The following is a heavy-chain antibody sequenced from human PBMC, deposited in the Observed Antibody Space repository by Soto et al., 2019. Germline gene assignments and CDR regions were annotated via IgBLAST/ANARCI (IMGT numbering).Heavy chain of an antibody. Sequence: TGGFLRLSCAASGFTFSSYAMSWVRQAPGKGLEWVSAISGSGGSTYYADSVKGRFTISRDNSKNTLYLQMNSLRAEDTAVYYCAKSGSGWYDNGMDVWGQGTTVTVSS. V-gene: IGHV3-23*01. CDR3: AKSGSGWYDNGMDV. CDR2: ISGSGGST. D-gene: IGHD6-19*01. J-gene: IGHJ6*02. CDR1: GFTFSSYA.